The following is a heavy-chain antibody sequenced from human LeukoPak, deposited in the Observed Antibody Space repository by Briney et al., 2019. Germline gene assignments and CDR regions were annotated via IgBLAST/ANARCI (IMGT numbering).Heavy chain of an antibody. CDR2: ISAYNGNT. CDR1: GYTFTSYG. V-gene: IGHV1-18*01. Sequence: ASVKVSCKASGYTFTSYGISWVRQAPGQGLEWMGWISAYNGNTNYAQKFQGRVTMTTDTSTSTAYMELRSLRSDDTAVYYCAREGDILTGYRPSYYYYYMDVWGKGTTVTIS. D-gene: IGHD3-9*01. CDR3: AREGDILTGYRPSYYYYYMDV. J-gene: IGHJ6*03.